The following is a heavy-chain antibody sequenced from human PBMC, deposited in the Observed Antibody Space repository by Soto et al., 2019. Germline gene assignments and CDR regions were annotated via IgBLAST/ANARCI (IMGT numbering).Heavy chain of an antibody. CDR3: ARGRWVATRLAYYFDY. V-gene: IGHV1-3*01. Sequence: ASVKVSCKASGFTFTDHAIQWARQAPGQRLEWMGWVNAGNDQTRYSEKFQGRVTITRDASATTVYMDLSSLRSEDTAIYYCARGRWVATRLAYYFDYWGQGAQVPVSS. J-gene: IGHJ4*02. CDR1: GFTFTDHA. D-gene: IGHD5-12*01. CDR2: VNAGNDQT.